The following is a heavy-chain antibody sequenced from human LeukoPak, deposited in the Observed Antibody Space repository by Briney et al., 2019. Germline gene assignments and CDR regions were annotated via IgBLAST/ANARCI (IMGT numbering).Heavy chain of an antibody. CDR2: IYSSRST. Sequence: KPSETLSLTCTVSGASISIYYWTWIRQPPGKGLEWIGHIYSSRSTNYNPSLKSRVTISVDTSKNQFSLKLSSVTAADTAVYYCGRRGAGGGNNFDYWGQGTLVTVSS. CDR1: GASISIYY. J-gene: IGHJ4*02. CDR3: GRRGAGGGNNFDY. D-gene: IGHD4-23*01. V-gene: IGHV4-59*08.